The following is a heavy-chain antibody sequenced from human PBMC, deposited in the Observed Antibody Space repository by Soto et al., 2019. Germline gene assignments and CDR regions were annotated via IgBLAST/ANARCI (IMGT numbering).Heavy chain of an antibody. CDR1: GGSISSGGYY. CDR2: VYYSGST. CDR3: ARHDYGGNSFDY. Sequence: QVQLQESGPGLVKPSQTLSLTCTVSGGSISSGGYYWSWIRQHPGKGLEWIGYVYYSGSTYYNPSLKSRVTISVDTSKNQFSLKLSSVTAADTAVYYCARHDYGGNSFDYWGQGTLVTVSS. V-gene: IGHV4-31*03. J-gene: IGHJ4*02. D-gene: IGHD4-17*01.